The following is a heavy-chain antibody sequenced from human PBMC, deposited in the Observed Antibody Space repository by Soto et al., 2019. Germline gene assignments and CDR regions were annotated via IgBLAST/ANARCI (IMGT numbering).Heavy chain of an antibody. J-gene: IGHJ4*02. CDR3: ARALGAAAGTGVDY. Sequence: QVQLVQSGAEVKKPGSSVKVSCKASGGTFSSYAISWVRQAPGQGLEWMGGIIPIFGTANYAQKFQGRVTITADESTSTAYMELISLRSGNTAVYYCARALGAAAGTGVDYWGQGTLVTVSS. V-gene: IGHV1-69*01. CDR1: GGTFSSYA. CDR2: IIPIFGTA. D-gene: IGHD6-13*01.